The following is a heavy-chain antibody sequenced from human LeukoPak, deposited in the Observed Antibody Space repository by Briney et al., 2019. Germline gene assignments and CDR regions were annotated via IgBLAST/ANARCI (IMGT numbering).Heavy chain of an antibody. CDR3: ARLYSSSGYNGDY. J-gene: IGHJ4*02. D-gene: IGHD3-22*01. V-gene: IGHV1-46*01. Sequence: PGASVKVSCKASGYTFTSYYLHWVRQAPGQGLEWMGIINPSGGSTSYAQKFQGRVTMTRDTSTGTVYMELSSLRSDDTAMYYCARLYSSSGYNGDYWGQGTLVTVSS. CDR1: GYTFTSYY. CDR2: INPSGGST.